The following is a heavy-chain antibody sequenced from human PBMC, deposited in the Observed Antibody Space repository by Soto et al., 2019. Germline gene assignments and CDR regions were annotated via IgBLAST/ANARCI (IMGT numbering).Heavy chain of an antibody. CDR3: AKIQYNNYDMFFDY. CDR2: ISYDGSNK. D-gene: IGHD3-9*01. CDR1: GFTFSSYA. J-gene: IGHJ4*02. V-gene: IGHV3-30-3*02. Sequence: GGSLRLSCAASGFTFSSYAMHWVRQAPGKGLEWVAVISYDGSNKYYADSVKGRFTISRDNSKNTLYLQMNSLRAEDTAVYYCAKIQYNNYDMFFDYWGQGTLVTVSS.